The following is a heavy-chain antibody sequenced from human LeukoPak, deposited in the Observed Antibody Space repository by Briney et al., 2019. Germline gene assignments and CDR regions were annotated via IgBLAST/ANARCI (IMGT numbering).Heavy chain of an antibody. D-gene: IGHD6-25*01. CDR2: FSSRSGSIT. CDR1: GFTFSDYS. CDR3: ARRGIDAFDF. J-gene: IGHJ3*01. Sequence: GGSLRLSCAASGFTFSDYSMNWVRQAPGKGPEWVSYFSSRSGSITHYADAVKGRFTISRDNAKNSLYLQMNSVRAEDTAVYYCARRGIDAFDFWGQGIVVTVSS. V-gene: IGHV3-48*04.